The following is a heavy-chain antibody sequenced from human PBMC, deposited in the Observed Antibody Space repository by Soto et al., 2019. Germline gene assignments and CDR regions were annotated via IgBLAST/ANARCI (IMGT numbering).Heavy chain of an antibody. V-gene: IGHV3-33*01. CDR1: GFTFSSYG. CDR3: AREIGARGVAGDY. J-gene: IGHJ4*02. Sequence: QVQLVESGGGVVQPGRSLRLSCAASGFTFSSYGMHWVRQAPGKGLEWVAVIWYDGSNKYYADSVKGRFTISRDNSKNTLYLQMNSLRAEDTAVYYCAREIGARGVAGDYWGQGTLVTVSS. CDR2: IWYDGSNK. D-gene: IGHD6-19*01.